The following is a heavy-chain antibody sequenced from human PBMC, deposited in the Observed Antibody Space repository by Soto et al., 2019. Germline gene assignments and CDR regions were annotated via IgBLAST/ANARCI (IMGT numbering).Heavy chain of an antibody. Sequence: QVQLVESGGGVVQPGRSLRLSCAASGFIFTTYGLHWVRQAPGKGLEWVAVIWYDGSNQYYADSVKGRFTISRDNSKNILYLEMNSVRVEDTAVYYCVKDHCGGDCYSDPYFDYWGQVTLVTVSS. CDR1: GFIFTTYG. CDR3: VKDHCGGDCYSDPYFDY. CDR2: IWYDGSNQ. D-gene: IGHD2-21*02. J-gene: IGHJ4*02. V-gene: IGHV3-33*06.